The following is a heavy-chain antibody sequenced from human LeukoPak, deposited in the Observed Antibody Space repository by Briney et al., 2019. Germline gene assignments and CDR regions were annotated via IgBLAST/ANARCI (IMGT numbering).Heavy chain of an antibody. CDR2: IIPIFGTA. D-gene: IGHD3-22*01. V-gene: IGHV1-69*05. CDR1: GGTFSSYA. J-gene: IGHJ4*02. CDR3: ARDQDDYYDSSGYYWYFDY. Sequence: ASVKVSCKASGGTFSSYAISWVRQAPGQGLEWMGRIIPIFGTANYAQKFQGRVTITTDESTSTAYMELSSLRSEDTDVYYCARDQDDYYDSSGYYWYFDYWGQGTLVTVSS.